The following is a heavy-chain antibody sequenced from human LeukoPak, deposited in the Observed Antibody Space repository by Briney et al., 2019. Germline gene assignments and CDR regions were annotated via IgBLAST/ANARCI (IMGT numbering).Heavy chain of an antibody. Sequence: VGSLKLSCAASGFTFSGSAMHWVRQASAQGLEWVGRIRSKANSYATAYAASVKGRFTISRDDSKNTAYLQTNSLKTEDTAVYYCTRLGAVVEDGMDVWGQGTTVTVTS. V-gene: IGHV3-73*01. CDR2: IRSKANSYAT. J-gene: IGHJ6*02. CDR1: GFTFSGSA. CDR3: TRLGAVVEDGMDV. D-gene: IGHD2-15*01.